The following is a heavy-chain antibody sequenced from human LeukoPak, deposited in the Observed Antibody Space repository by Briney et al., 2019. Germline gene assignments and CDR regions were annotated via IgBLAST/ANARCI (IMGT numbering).Heavy chain of an antibody. CDR2: INHSGST. J-gene: IGHJ4*02. CDR3: AGYGDYGGNY. Sequence: SETLSLTCAVYGGSFSGYYWSWIRQPPGKGLEWIGEINHSGSTNYNPSLKSRVTISVDTSKNQISLKLSSVTAADTAVYYCAGYGDYGGNYWGQGTLVTVSS. D-gene: IGHD4-23*01. CDR1: GGSFSGYY. V-gene: IGHV4-34*01.